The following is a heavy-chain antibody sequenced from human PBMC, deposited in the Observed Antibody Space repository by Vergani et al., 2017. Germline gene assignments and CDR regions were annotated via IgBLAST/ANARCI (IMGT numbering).Heavy chain of an antibody. CDR2: IYHSVST. CDR3: ARGGSADYDSSGQGYFDY. D-gene: IGHD3-22*01. Sequence: QVQLQESGPGLVKPSGTLYLTCAVSRGSISSSNWWSWVRHPPCKGLEWIGEIYHSVSTNYNPSLKSRVTISVDKSKNQFSLKLSSVTAADTAVYYCARGGSADYDSSGQGYFDYWGQGTLVTVSS. J-gene: IGHJ4*02. CDR1: RGSISSSNW. V-gene: IGHV4-4*02.